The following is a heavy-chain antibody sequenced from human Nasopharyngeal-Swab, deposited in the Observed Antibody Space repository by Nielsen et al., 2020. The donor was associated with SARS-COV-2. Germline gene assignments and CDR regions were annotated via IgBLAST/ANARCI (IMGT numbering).Heavy chain of an antibody. CDR2: IYYSGST. Sequence: WIRQPPGKGLEWIGYIYYSGSTYYNPSLKSRVTISVDTSKNQFSLKLSSVTAADTAVYYCARDRRNYYGSGSYLGVWGKGTTVTVPS. D-gene: IGHD3-10*01. CDR3: ARDRRNYYGSGSYLGV. V-gene: IGHV4-31*02. J-gene: IGHJ6*04.